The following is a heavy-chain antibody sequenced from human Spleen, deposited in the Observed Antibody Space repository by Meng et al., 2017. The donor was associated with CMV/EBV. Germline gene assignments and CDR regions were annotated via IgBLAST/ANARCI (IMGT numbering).Heavy chain of an antibody. J-gene: IGHJ4*02. CDR1: GYTFTGYY. CDR3: ARGGYAVRNPVAY. CDR2: INPNSGGT. D-gene: IGHD2-2*01. Sequence: ASVKVSCKASGYTFTGYYIHWVRQAPGQGLEWMGWINPNSGGTNYAQKFQGRVTMSSDTSISTAYMELNRLKSDDTAVYYCARGGYAVRNPVAYWGQGTLVTVSS. V-gene: IGHV1-2*02.